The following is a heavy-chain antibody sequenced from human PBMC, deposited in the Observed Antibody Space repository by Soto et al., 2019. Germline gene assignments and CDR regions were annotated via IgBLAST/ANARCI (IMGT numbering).Heavy chain of an antibody. CDR1: GGSFSGYY. D-gene: IGHD3-22*01. CDR3: ARVPRYDSSGYNHNNGMDV. J-gene: IGHJ6*02. CDR2: INHSGST. V-gene: IGHV4-34*01. Sequence: SETLSLTCAVYGGSFSGYYWSWIRQPPGKGLEWIGEINHSGSTNYNPSLKSRVTISVDTSKNQFSLKLGSVTAADTAVYYYARVPRYDSSGYNHNNGMDVWGQGTTVTVSS.